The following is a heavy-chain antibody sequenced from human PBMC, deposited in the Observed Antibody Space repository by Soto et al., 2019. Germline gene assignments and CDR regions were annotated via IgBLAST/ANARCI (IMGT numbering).Heavy chain of an antibody. CDR1: GGTFSSYA. J-gene: IGHJ4*02. Sequence: ASVKVSCKASGGTFSSYAISWVRQAPGQGLEWMGGIIPIFGTANYAQKFQGRVTITADESTSTAYMELSSLRSEDTAVYYCASDSSGWSRKFDYWGQGTLVTVSS. CDR2: IIPIFGTA. CDR3: ASDSSGWSRKFDY. V-gene: IGHV1-69*13. D-gene: IGHD6-19*01.